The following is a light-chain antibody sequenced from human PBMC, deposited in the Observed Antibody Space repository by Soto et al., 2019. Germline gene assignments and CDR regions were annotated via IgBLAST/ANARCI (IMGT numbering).Light chain of an antibody. Sequence: DIQMTQSPSTLSASVGDRVTITCLASQRISSWLAWYQQKPGKAPKLLLYKASSLESGVPSRFSGSGSGTADALTISSLERDDFGTDYRQQYNSYPWTFVLGTKVEIK. J-gene: IGKJ1*01. V-gene: IGKV1-5*03. CDR1: QRISSW. CDR2: KAS. CDR3: QQYNSYPWT.